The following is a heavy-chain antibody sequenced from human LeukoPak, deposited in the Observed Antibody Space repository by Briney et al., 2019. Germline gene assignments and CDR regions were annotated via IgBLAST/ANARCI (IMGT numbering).Heavy chain of an antibody. D-gene: IGHD5-18*01. Sequence: ASVKVSCKASGYSFTSYYVHCVRQAPGQGLEWVGVINPSDGGTISAQKLQDRVALTRDTSTSTVYMEMSSLKSDDTAVYYCARDEGSGYSYGGLSSRFDPWGQGTLVTVSS. CDR2: INPSDGGT. V-gene: IGHV1-46*04. J-gene: IGHJ5*02. CDR3: ARDEGSGYSYGGLSSRFDP. CDR1: GYSFTSYY.